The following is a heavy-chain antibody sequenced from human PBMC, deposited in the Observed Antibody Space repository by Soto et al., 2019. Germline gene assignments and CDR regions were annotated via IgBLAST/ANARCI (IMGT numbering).Heavy chain of an antibody. CDR3: ARDLDWSWFDP. J-gene: IGHJ5*02. Sequence: SVKVSCKACGGTFSSYTISWVRQAPGQGPEWMGRIIPILGIANYAQKFQGRVTITADKSTSTAYMALSSLRSEDTAVYYCARDLDWSWFDPWGQGTLVNVSS. V-gene: IGHV1-69*04. CDR1: GGTFSSYT. D-gene: IGHD3-3*01. CDR2: IIPILGIA.